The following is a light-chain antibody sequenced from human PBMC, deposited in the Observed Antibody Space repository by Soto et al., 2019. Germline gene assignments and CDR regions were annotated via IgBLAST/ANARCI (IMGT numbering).Light chain of an antibody. CDR1: QSVRSSY. V-gene: IGKV3-20*01. CDR2: GTS. Sequence: ETARTQSPGTLSLLPGERVTISGMASQSVRSSYLAWYQQKPGQAPRLLIYGTSSRATGIPDRFSGSGSGTDFTLTISRLEPEDFAVYYCQQYGNSPITFGQGTRLEI. J-gene: IGKJ5*01. CDR3: QQYGNSPIT.